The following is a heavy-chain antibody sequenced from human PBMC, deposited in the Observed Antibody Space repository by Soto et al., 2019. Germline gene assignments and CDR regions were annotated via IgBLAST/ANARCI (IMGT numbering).Heavy chain of an antibody. V-gene: IGHV1-18*01. CDR1: GYSFTSYG. Sequence: QVQLVQSGPEVKKPGASVKVSCKASGYSFTSYGISWVRQAPGQGLEWMGWISAHNGNTNYAQKFQGRVTMTTDTSTTTAYMETRNLRSDDTTVYYCATDMLQWLVMANSIDVWDQGTTTTLSS. CDR3: ATDMLQWLVMANSIDV. J-gene: IGHJ6*02. D-gene: IGHD6-19*01. CDR2: ISAHNGNT.